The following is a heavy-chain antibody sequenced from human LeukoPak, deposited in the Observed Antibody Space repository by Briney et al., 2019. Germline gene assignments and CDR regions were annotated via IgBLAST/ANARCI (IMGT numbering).Heavy chain of an antibody. D-gene: IGHD6-13*01. Sequence: ASVKVSCKASGYTFTGYYMHWVRQAPGQGLEWMGWINPNSGGTNYAQKFQGRVTMTRGTSISTAYMELSSLRSEDTAVYYCARGGSGYSSSWYYFDYWGQGTLVTVSS. CDR2: INPNSGGT. CDR3: ARGGSGYSSSWYYFDY. V-gene: IGHV1-2*02. J-gene: IGHJ4*02. CDR1: GYTFTGYY.